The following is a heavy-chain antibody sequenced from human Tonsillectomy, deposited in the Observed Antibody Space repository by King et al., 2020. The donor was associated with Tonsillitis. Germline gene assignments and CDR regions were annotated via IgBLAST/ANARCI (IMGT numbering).Heavy chain of an antibody. CDR1: GFTFSDYC. Sequence: VQLVESGGGLVQPGGSLRLSCAGAGFTFSDYCMHWVRQAPGKGLVWVSGINSDGSSIIYTDSVKGRITITRDIAKNTLYLQMNGLRAEDTAVYYCARVTTGAFDIWGQGTMVTVSS. V-gene: IGHV3-74*01. CDR2: INSDGSSI. CDR3: ARVTTGAFDI. D-gene: IGHD4-17*01. J-gene: IGHJ3*02.